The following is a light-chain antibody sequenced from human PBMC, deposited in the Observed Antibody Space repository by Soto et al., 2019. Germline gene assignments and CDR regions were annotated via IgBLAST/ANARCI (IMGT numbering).Light chain of an antibody. Sequence: DVQMTQSRSAMSSYGVYRVTITCRSSQGIRNFLVWFQQKPGKVPKLLIFDASTLQTGVPSRFGGGGSGTEFTLTISGLQPDDFATYYCQQYNSYSPWTFGPGTKVDI. CDR1: QGIRNF. V-gene: IGKV1-17*03. J-gene: IGKJ1*01. CDR3: QQYNSYSPWT. CDR2: DAS.